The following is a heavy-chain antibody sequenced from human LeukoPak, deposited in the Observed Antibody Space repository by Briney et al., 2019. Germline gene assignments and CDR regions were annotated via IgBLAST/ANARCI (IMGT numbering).Heavy chain of an antibody. CDR2: IWYDGSNK. CDR3: ARDMGTTRLDL. V-gene: IGHV3-33*01. Sequence: GRSLRLSCAASGLTFSSYGMHWVRQAPGKGLEWVAVIWYDGSNKYYADSVKGRFTISRDNPKNTLYRQVSSLRADDTAVYYCARDMGTTRLDLWGQGTLVTVSS. CDR1: GLTFSSYG. J-gene: IGHJ5*02. D-gene: IGHD1-1*01.